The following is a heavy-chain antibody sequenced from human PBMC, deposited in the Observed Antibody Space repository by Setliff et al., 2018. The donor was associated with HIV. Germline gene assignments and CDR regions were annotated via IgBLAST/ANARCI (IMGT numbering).Heavy chain of an antibody. CDR2: IHHSGGA. Sequence: PSETLSLTCTVSGSPISSDYYWGWLRQSPGKGPEWIGSIHHSGGAYYNPSLRSRVTMSVDTSKNQLSLRLTPMTAADAAVYYCARPYISSSLSTPFDNWGQGTLVTVS. D-gene: IGHD6-13*01. V-gene: IGHV4-38-2*02. CDR3: ARPYISSSLSTPFDN. CDR1: GSPISSDYY. J-gene: IGHJ4*02.